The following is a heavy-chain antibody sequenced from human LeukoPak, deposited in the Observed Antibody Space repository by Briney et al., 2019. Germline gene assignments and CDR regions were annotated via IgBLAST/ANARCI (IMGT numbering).Heavy chain of an antibody. J-gene: IGHJ6*03. CDR2: ISGSGGST. V-gene: IGHV3-23*01. CDR1: GFTFSSYA. D-gene: IGHD3-10*01. CDR3: AKMGKTENHYGSGRFSYYYYMDV. Sequence: GGSLRLSCVVSGFTFSSYAMSWVRQAPGKGLEWVSGISGSGGSTYYADSVKGRFTISRDNSKNTLYLQMNSLRAEDTAVYYCAKMGKTENHYGSGRFSYYYYMDVWGKGTTVTISS.